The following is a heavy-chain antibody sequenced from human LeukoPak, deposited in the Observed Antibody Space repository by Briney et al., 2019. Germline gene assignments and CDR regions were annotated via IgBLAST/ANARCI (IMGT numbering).Heavy chain of an antibody. V-gene: IGHV1-69*06. CDR2: IIPIFGTA. Sequence: SVKVSCKASGGTFSSYAISWVRQAPGQGLEWMGGIIPIFGTANYAQKFQGRVTITADKSASTAYMELSSLRSEDTAVYYCARGRYCSGGSCYPEDYWGQGTLVTVSS. D-gene: IGHD2-15*01. CDR3: ARGRYCSGGSCYPEDY. CDR1: GGTFSSYA. J-gene: IGHJ4*02.